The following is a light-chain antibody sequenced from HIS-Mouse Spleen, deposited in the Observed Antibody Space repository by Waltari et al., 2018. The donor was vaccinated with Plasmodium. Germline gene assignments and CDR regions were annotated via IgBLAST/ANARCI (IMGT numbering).Light chain of an antibody. CDR2: GKN. Sequence: SSELTQDPAVSGALGQTVRITCQGDSLSSYYASWYQQKPGQAPVLVIYGKNNRPSGIPDRFSGSSSGNTASLTITGAQAEDEADYYCNSRDSSGNHLVFGGGTKLTVL. CDR1: SLSSYY. J-gene: IGLJ2*01. V-gene: IGLV3-19*01. CDR3: NSRDSSGNHLV.